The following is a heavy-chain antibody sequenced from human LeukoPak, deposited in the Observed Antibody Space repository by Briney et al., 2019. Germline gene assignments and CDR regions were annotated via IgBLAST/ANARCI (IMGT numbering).Heavy chain of an antibody. CDR2: ISSSSSYI. V-gene: IGHV3-21*01. J-gene: IGHJ4*02. D-gene: IGHD1-14*01. CDR3: ARQGHHNFEY. CDR1: GFTFCRYS. Sequence: GGSLRVSFAASGFTFCRYSMNWVRQAPGKGLEWVSSISSSSSYIYYADSVKGRFTISRDNAKNTLYLQMNSLRAEDTAVYYCARQGHHNFEYWGQGTLVTVSS.